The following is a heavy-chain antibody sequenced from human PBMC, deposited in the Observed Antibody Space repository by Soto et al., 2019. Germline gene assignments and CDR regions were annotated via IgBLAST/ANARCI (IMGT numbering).Heavy chain of an antibody. D-gene: IGHD4-17*01. CDR1: GYTFTSYA. CDR3: ARGNATVTTFAFDY. CDR2: INAGNGNT. V-gene: IGHV1-3*01. J-gene: IGHJ4*02. Sequence: QVQLVQSGAEVKKPGASVKVSCKASGYTFTSYAMRWVRQAPGQRLEWMGWINAGNGNTKYSQKFQGRVTITRDTSASTAYMELSSLRSEDTAVYYCARGNATVTTFAFDYWGQGTLVTVSS.